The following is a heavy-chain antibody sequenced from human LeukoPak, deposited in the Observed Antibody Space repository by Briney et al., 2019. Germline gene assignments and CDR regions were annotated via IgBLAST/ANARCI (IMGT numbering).Heavy chain of an antibody. D-gene: IGHD2-21*01. CDR3: ARQIRGGDYYIDY. CDR2: IYYSGST. Sequence: PSETLSLTCTVSGGSISSSSYYWGWIRQPPGKGLEWIGSIYYSGSTYYNPSLKSRVTISVDTSKNQFSLKLTSVTAADTAVYYCARQIRGGDYYIDYWGQGTLVTVSS. J-gene: IGHJ4*02. V-gene: IGHV4-39*01. CDR1: GGSISSSSYY.